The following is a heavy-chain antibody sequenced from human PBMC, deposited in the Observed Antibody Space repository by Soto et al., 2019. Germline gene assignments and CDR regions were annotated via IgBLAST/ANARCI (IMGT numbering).Heavy chain of an antibody. CDR3: AREATDYFDD. J-gene: IGHJ4*02. V-gene: IGHV1-69*04. CDR1: GRTFRTYG. Sequence: QVQLAQSGAEVKKPGSSVKISCKASGRTFRTYGISWVRQAPGQGLQWMGRIIPIDGKTNYAQEVQGRVTFTADNSTTTDYLFLSGLGSEDTAVYYCAREATDYFDDWGQGTLVTVSS. CDR2: IIPIDGKT.